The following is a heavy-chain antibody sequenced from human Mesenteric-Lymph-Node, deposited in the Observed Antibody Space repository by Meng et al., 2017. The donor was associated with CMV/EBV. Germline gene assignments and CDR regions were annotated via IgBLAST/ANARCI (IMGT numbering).Heavy chain of an antibody. Sequence: GESLKISCAASGFTFTSYWMHWVRQAPGKGLVWVSRINTDGSSTDYADSVKGRFTISRDNAKNTVYLQMNSLRAEDTAVYYCARVWSRLSGTDYWGQGTLVTVSS. CDR1: GFTFTSYW. V-gene: IGHV3-74*01. CDR2: INTDGSST. D-gene: IGHD2/OR15-2a*01. J-gene: IGHJ4*02. CDR3: ARVWSRLSGTDY.